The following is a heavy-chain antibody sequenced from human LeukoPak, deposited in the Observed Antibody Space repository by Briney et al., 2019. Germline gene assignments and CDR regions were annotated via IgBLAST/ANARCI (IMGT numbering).Heavy chain of an antibody. CDR3: AKEDLWFGDQRRSFDY. CDR1: GFTFSIYA. D-gene: IGHD3-10*01. J-gene: IGHJ4*02. V-gene: IGHV3-23*01. CDR2: ISGSGGST. Sequence: GGSLRLSCAASGFTFSIYAMSWVRQAPGKGLEWVSVISGSGGSTYYADFVKGRFTISRDNSKNTLYLQMNSLRAEDTAVYYCAKEDLWFGDQRRSFDYWGQGTLVTVSS.